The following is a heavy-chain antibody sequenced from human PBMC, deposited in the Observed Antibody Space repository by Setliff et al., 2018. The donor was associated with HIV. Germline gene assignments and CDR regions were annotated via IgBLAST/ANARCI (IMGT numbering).Heavy chain of an antibody. CDR3: ARALAGGSGWNYFDL. CDR1: GASFIRSRYY. V-gene: IGHV4-61*09. D-gene: IGHD6-19*01. CDR2: VYTTGSA. Sequence: SETLSLTCTVSGASFIRSRYYWSWIRHTAGKGLEWIGHVYTTGSASYNPSLESRVTILEALSKNQFSLNLDSVTAADTAVYFCARALAGGSGWNYFDLWGPGTLVTVSS. J-gene: IGHJ4*02.